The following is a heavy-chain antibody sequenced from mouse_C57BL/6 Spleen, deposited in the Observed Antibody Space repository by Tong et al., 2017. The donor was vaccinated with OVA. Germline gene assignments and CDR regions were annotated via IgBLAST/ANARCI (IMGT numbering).Heavy chain of an antibody. V-gene: IGHV1-15*01. D-gene: IGHD2-12*01. CDR3: TTVLRRGGYYFDY. CDR2: IDPETGGT. J-gene: IGHJ2*01. Sequence: VQLQESGAELVRPGASVTLSCKASGYTFTDYEMHWVKQTPVHGLEWIGAIDPETGGTAYNQKFKGKATLTADKSSGTAYMELRSLTSEDSAVYYCTTVLRRGGYYFDYWGQGTTLTVSS. CDR1: GYTFTDYE.